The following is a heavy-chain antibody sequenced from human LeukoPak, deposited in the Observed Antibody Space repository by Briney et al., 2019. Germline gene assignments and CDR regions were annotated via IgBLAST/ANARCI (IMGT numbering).Heavy chain of an antibody. CDR3: VRGPHIAATSY. D-gene: IGHD6-25*01. Sequence: ASVKVSCKASGYTFTSYGISWVRQAPGQGLEWMGWISAYNGNTNYAQKFQGRVTITADESTSTAYMELSSLRSEDTAVYYCVRGPHIAATSYWGQGTLVTVSS. CDR2: ISAYNGNT. V-gene: IGHV1-18*01. J-gene: IGHJ4*02. CDR1: GYTFTSYG.